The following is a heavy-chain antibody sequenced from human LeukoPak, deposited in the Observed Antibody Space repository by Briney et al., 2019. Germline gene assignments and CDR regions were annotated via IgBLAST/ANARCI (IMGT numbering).Heavy chain of an antibody. Sequence: GGSLRLSCSASGFTFSSYAMHWVRQAPGKGLEYVSAISSNGGSTYYADSVKGRFTISRDNSKNTLYLQMSSLRAEDTAVYYCVKDVVYCSSTSCSDAFDIWGQGTTVTVSS. J-gene: IGHJ3*02. CDR2: ISSNGGST. CDR1: GFTFSSYA. CDR3: VKDVVYCSSTSCSDAFDI. V-gene: IGHV3-64D*06. D-gene: IGHD2-2*01.